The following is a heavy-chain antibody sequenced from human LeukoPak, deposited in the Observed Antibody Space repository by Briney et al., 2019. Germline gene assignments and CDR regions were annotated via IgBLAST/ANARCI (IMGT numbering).Heavy chain of an antibody. Sequence: ASVKVSCKASGYTFTNHGISWVRQAPGQGLEWMGWISTYYGNTNYAQKLQGRVTMTTDTPTSTAFMELRSPRSDDTAVYYCARDEGYCTITTCYRNWFDPWGQGTLVTVSS. CDR1: GYTFTNHG. J-gene: IGHJ5*02. CDR3: ARDEGYCTITTCYRNWFDP. CDR2: ISTYYGNT. D-gene: IGHD2-2*01. V-gene: IGHV1-18*01.